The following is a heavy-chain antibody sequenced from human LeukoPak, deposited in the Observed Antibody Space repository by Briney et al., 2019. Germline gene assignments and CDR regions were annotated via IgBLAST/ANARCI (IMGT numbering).Heavy chain of an antibody. CDR2: ISGSGGST. CDR3: AKDSVFYYGSGSPNWLDP. J-gene: IGHJ5*02. Sequence: GGSLRLSCAASGFTFSSYAMTWVRQAPGKGLEWVSVISGSGGSTYYGDSVRGRFIVSRDNSKNTLYLQMNSLRAEDTAVYFCAKDSVFYYGSGSPNWLDPWGQGTLVTVSS. D-gene: IGHD3-10*01. CDR1: GFTFSSYA. V-gene: IGHV3-23*01.